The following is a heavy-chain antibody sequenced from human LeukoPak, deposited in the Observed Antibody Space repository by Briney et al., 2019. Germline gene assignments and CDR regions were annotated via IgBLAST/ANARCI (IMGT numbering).Heavy chain of an antibody. CDR2: IYHSGST. CDR3: ARVFGGDSGWTRFDY. J-gene: IGHJ4*02. V-gene: IGHV4-38-2*02. CDR1: GYSISSGYY. D-gene: IGHD2-21*02. Sequence: SETLSLTCTVSGYSISSGYYWGWIRQPPGMGLEWIGSIYHSGSTYYNPSLKSRVTISVDTSKNQFSLKLSSVTAADTAVYYCARVFGGDSGWTRFDYWGQGTLVTVSS.